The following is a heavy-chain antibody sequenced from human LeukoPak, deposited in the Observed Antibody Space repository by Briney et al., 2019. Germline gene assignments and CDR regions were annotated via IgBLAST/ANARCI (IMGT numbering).Heavy chain of an antibody. Sequence: ASVTVSCKASGYTFTSYGISWVRQAPGQGLEWMGWISAYNGNTNYAQKLQGRVTMTTDTSTSTAYMELRSLRSDDTAVYYCARDRSVEMATIGDYWGQGTLVTVSS. J-gene: IGHJ4*02. CDR2: ISAYNGNT. CDR1: GYTFTSYG. D-gene: IGHD5-24*01. CDR3: ARDRSVEMATIGDY. V-gene: IGHV1-18*01.